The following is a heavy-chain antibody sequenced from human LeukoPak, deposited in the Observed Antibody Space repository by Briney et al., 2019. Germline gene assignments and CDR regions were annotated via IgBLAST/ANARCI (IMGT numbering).Heavy chain of an antibody. Sequence: GGSLRLSCGASGFTFSTYAMNWVRQAPGKGLEWVSAISDTGNTYHADSVKGRFTISRDSSKNTLFLQMNRLRPEDAAVYYCAKAPVTTCRGAFCYPFDYWGLGTLVTVSS. CDR3: AKAPVTTCRGAFCYPFDY. J-gene: IGHJ4*02. D-gene: IGHD2-15*01. CDR2: ISDTGNT. V-gene: IGHV3-23*01. CDR1: GFTFSTYA.